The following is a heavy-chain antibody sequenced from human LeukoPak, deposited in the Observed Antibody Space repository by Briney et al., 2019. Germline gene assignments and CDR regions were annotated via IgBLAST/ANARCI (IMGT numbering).Heavy chain of an antibody. CDR3: ARDWADDFWSGYYPKNWFDP. J-gene: IGHJ5*02. D-gene: IGHD3-3*01. CDR2: LNPNSGGT. Sequence: ASVKVSCKASGYTFINYYMHWVRQAPGQGLEWMGRLNPNSGGTNYAQRFQGRVTMTWYTSISTTYMELSRLRSDDTAVYFCARDWADDFWSGYYPKNWFDPWGQGTLVTVSS. V-gene: IGHV1-2*06. CDR1: GYTFINYY.